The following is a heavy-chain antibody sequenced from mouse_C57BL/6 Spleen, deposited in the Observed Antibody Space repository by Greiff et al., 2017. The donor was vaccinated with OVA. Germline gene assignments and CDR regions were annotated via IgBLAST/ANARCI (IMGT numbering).Heavy chain of an antibody. CDR1: GYTFTDYY. D-gene: IGHD2-5*01. CDR2: INPNNGGT. J-gene: IGHJ4*01. Sequence: EVQLQQSGPELVKPGASVKISCKASGYTFTDYYMNWVKQSHGKSLEWIGDINPNNGGTSYNQKFKGKATLTVDKSSSTAYMELRSLTSEDSAVYYCARTFPYSNLAMDYWGQGTSVTVSS. V-gene: IGHV1-26*01. CDR3: ARTFPYSNLAMDY.